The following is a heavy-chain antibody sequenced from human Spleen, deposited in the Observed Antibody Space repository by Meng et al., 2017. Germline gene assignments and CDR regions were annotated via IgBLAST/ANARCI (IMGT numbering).Heavy chain of an antibody. CDR2: IYWDDDK. CDR1: VFSLTTTGMY. CDR3: AHRLRIAARNIDD. D-gene: IGHD6-25*01. J-gene: IGHJ4*02. V-gene: IGHV2-5*02. Sequence: SGPTLVKPTPTLTLTCTFSVFSLTTTGMYVSWIRQPPGKALEWLALIYWDDDKRYSPALKSRLTIIKDTSNNQVILTMTNMDPVDTATYYCAHRLRIAARNIDDWGQGTRVT.